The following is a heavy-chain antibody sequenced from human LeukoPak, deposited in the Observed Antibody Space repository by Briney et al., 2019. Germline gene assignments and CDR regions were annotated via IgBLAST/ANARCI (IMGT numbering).Heavy chain of an antibody. V-gene: IGHV1-3*01. CDR1: GYTFTSYA. D-gene: IGHD1-26*01. CDR3: ARVNSGSYYVYYYYYMDV. CDR2: INVDNGNT. J-gene: IGHJ6*03. Sequence: ASVKVSCKASGYTFTSYALHWVRQAPGQSFEWMGWINVDNGNTKYSQKFQGRVTVTRDTSASTAYMDLSSLRSDDTAVYYCARVNSGSYYVYYYYYMDVWGKGTTVTVSS.